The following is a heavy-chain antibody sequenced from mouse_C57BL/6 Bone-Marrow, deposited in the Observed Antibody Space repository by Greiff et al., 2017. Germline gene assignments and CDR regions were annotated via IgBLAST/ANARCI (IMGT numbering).Heavy chain of an antibody. J-gene: IGHJ4*01. V-gene: IGHV1-64*01. CDR1: GYTFTSYW. CDR2: IHPNSGST. Sequence: QVHVKQPGAELVKPGASVKLSCKASGYTFTSYWMHWVKQRPGQGLEWIGMIHPNSGSTNYNEKFKGKATLTVDKSSSTAYMQLSSLTSEDSAVYYCARTLWYAMDYWGQGTSVTVSS. CDR3: ARTLWYAMDY. D-gene: IGHD1-1*02.